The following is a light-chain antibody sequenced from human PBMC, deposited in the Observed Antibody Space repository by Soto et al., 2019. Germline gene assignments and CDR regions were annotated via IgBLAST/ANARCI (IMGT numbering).Light chain of an antibody. V-gene: IGKV3-20*01. CDR3: QHYGNSPLT. CDR1: QSVSSSY. Sequence: EIVLTQSPGTLSLSPGERATLSCRASQSVSSSYLAWYQQKPGQAPRLLIYGASSRATGIPDRFSGSVSETDFTLSISRLEPEDFAVYYCQHYGNSPLTFGQGTRLEI. CDR2: GAS. J-gene: IGKJ5*01.